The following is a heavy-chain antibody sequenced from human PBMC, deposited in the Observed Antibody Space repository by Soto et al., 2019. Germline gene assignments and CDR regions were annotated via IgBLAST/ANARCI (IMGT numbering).Heavy chain of an antibody. CDR3: ARDTETLGPRANDALDI. D-gene: IGHD3-3*02. Sequence: QAQLVQSGAEMKKPGASVKVSCKATGYTFSAYTMNWVRQAPGQSLEWMGWINAGRCNTKYSQNFQGRVSITRDTSASTVYMELTGLTSEDTAVYYCARDTETLGPRANDALDIWGQGTMVTVSS. CDR1: GYTFSAYT. J-gene: IGHJ3*02. CDR2: INAGRCNT. V-gene: IGHV1-3*01.